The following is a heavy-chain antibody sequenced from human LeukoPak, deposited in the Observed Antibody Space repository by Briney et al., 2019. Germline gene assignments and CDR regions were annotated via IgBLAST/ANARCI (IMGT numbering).Heavy chain of an antibody. CDR2: IYPGDSDT. CDR1: GYSFTSYW. J-gene: IGHJ6*02. Sequence: GESLKISCKGSGYSFTSYWIGWVRQMPGKGLEWMGIIYPGDSDTRYSPSFQGQVTISADKSISTAYLQWSSLKASDTAMYYCARQNGDYSVVNGMDVWGQGTTVTVSS. CDR3: ARQNGDYSVVNGMDV. D-gene: IGHD4-17*01. V-gene: IGHV5-51*01.